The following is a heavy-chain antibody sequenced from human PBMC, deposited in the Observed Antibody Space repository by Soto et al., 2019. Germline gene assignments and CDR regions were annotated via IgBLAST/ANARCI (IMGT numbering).Heavy chain of an antibody. CDR1: GFTFTSSA. J-gene: IGHJ3*02. CDR3: AKDFVGVVPDAFDI. V-gene: IGHV1-58*02. CDR2: IVVGSGNT. Sequence: GASVKVSCKASGFTFTSSAMQWVRQARGQRLEWIGWIVVGSGNTNYAQKFQERVTISRDNSKNTLYLQMNSLRAEDTAIYYCAKDFVGVVPDAFDIWGQGTMVTVSS. D-gene: IGHD3-16*01.